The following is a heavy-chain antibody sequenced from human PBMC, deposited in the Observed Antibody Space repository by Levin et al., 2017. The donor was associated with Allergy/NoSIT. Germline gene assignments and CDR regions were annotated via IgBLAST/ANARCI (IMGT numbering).Heavy chain of an antibody. CDR3: ASAARPVLRFLEWGGLGY. J-gene: IGHJ4*02. CDR2: IKQDGSEK. V-gene: IGHV3-7*01. Sequence: SCAASGFTFSSYWMSWVRQAPGKGLEWVANIKQDGSEKYYVDSVKGRFTISRDNAKNSLYLQMSSLRAEDTAVYYCASAARPVLRFLEWGGLGYWGQGTLVTVSS. D-gene: IGHD3-3*01. CDR1: GFTFSSYW.